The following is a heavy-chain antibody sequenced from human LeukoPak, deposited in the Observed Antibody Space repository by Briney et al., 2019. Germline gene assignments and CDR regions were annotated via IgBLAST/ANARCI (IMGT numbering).Heavy chain of an antibody. CDR3: ARVMMGATVTTFHYYCMDV. CDR1: GFTFSHYS. Sequence: GSLRLSCAASGFTFSHYSIDWVRQAPGKALERVASITSSSSHLYYADSVKGRFTISRDNAKNSLYLQMNSLRAEDTAIYYCARVMMGATVTTFHYYCMDVWGVGTTVTVSS. J-gene: IGHJ6*03. V-gene: IGHV3-21*01. CDR2: ITSSSSHL. D-gene: IGHD4-11*01.